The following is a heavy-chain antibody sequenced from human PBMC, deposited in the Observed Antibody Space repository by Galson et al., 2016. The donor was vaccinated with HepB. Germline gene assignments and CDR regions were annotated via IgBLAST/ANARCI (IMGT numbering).Heavy chain of an antibody. V-gene: IGHV4-39*07. J-gene: IGHJ4*02. CDR2: SYYSGST. CDR1: GVSISSSSYY. D-gene: IGHD6-19*01. CDR3: ARFPSSVGHQRYSGGWFGDEG. Sequence: SETLSLTCSVSGVSISSSSYYWGWIRQPPGKGLEWIGSSYYSGSTYYNPSLKSRVTISVDTSKDQFSLKLTSVTAADTAVYYCARFPSSVGHQRYSGGWFGDEGWGQGTLVTVSS.